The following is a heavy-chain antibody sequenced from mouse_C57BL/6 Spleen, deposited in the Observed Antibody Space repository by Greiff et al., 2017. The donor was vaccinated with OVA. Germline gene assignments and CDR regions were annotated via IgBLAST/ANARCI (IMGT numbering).Heavy chain of an antibody. V-gene: IGHV1-82*01. D-gene: IGHD1-1*01. Sequence: QVQLQQSGPELVKPGASVKISCKASGYAFSSSWMNWVKQRPGKGLEWIGRIYPGDGDTNYNGKFKGKATLTADKSSSTAYMQLSSLTSEDSAVYCCARSDYDSLYYFDYWGQGTTLTVSS. J-gene: IGHJ2*01. CDR1: GYAFSSSW. CDR3: ARSDYDSLYYFDY. CDR2: IYPGDGDT.